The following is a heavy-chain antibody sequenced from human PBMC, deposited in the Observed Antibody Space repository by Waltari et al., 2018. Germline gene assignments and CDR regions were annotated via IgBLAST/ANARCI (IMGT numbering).Heavy chain of an antibody. CDR2: IWYDGTKA. V-gene: IGHV3-33*07. D-gene: IGHD3-10*01. CDR3: ARDLSFGSLDY. Sequence: QVHLVESGGSVVQPGTSLRLSCAASGFSVSNYGMFWVRQSPGKGLGWVALIWYDGTKANYEDSVKGRFTISKDNSKNTLFLQMNSLRDGDTAVYFCARDLSFGSLDYGGQGTLVTVSS. J-gene: IGHJ4*02. CDR1: GFSVSNYG.